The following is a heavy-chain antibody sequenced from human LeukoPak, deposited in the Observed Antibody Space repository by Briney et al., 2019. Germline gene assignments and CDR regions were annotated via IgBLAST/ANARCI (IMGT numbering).Heavy chain of an antibody. Sequence: GGSLRLSCAASGFTFSGSAMHWVRQASGKGLEWVGRIRSKANSYATAYAASVKGRFTISRDDSKNTAYLQMNSLKTEDTAVYYCTRHGGGSGWSGYNWFDPWGQGTLVTVSS. CDR2: IRSKANSYAT. J-gene: IGHJ5*02. V-gene: IGHV3-73*01. CDR1: GFTFSGSA. D-gene: IGHD6-19*01. CDR3: TRHGGGSGWSGYNWFDP.